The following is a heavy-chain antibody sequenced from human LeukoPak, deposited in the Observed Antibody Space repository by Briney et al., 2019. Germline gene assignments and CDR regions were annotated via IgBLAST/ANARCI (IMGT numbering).Heavy chain of an antibody. CDR2: IYYSGYT. CDR1: GGSISTYY. D-gene: IGHD3-22*01. CDR3: ARHAKSVALIVVAMFDP. Sequence: SETLSLTCTVSGGSISTYYWGWIRQPPGKGLEWIGSIYYSGYTYYNPSLKSRVTISVDTSKNQFSLNLSSVTAADTAVYYCARHAKSVALIVVAMFDPWGQGTLVTVSS. V-gene: IGHV4-39*01. J-gene: IGHJ5*02.